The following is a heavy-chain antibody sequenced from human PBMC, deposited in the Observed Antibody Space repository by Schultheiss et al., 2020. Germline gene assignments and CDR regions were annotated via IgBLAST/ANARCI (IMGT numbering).Heavy chain of an antibody. CDR2: IIPIFGTA. V-gene: IGHV1-69*06. CDR3: ARATRFGEEGRFDY. CDR1: GGTFSSYA. J-gene: IGHJ4*02. Sequence: SVKVSCKASGGTFSSYAISWVRQAPGQGLEWMGGIIPIFGTANYAQKFQDRVTISADKSTTTAYMELSSLRSEDTAVYYCARATRFGEEGRFDYWGQGTLVNVSS. D-gene: IGHD3-10*01.